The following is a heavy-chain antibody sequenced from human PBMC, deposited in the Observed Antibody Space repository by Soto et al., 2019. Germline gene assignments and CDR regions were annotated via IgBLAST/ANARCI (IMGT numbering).Heavy chain of an antibody. J-gene: IGHJ4*02. D-gene: IGHD6-13*01. CDR3: ARVNSSWGLVSYFDY. CDR2: TYHSGNP. V-gene: IGHV4-30-2*01. CDR1: GDTISTGGYT. Sequence: PSETLSLTCDVSGDTISTGGYTWAWIRQPPGKALEWIGHTYHSGNPYYNPSLKSRVIISVDRSKNQFSLKLSSVTAADTAVYYCARVNSSWGLVSYFDYWGQGTLVTVSS.